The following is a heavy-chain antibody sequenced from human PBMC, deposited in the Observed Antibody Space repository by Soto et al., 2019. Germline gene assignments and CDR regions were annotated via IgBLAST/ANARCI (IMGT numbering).Heavy chain of an antibody. J-gene: IGHJ6*02. D-gene: IGHD6-19*01. CDR1: GFTFDDYT. Sequence: GGSLRLSCAASGFTFDDYTMHWVRQAPGKGLEWVSLISWDGGSTYYADSVKGRFTISRDNSKNSLYLQMNSLRTEDTALYYCAKDIRSSGWYPYYYYGMDVWGQGTTVTVSS. CDR3: AKDIRSSGWYPYYYYGMDV. V-gene: IGHV3-43*01. CDR2: ISWDGGST.